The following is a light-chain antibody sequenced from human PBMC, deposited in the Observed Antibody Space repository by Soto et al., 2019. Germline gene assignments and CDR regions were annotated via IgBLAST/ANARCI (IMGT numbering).Light chain of an antibody. J-gene: IGKJ4*01. CDR3: QQYYITPLT. CDR1: QSVLYSTNNKNY. V-gene: IGKV4-1*01. CDR2: WAG. Sequence: DIVMTQSPDSLAVSLGERATINCKSSQSVLYSTNNKNYLAWYQQKPGQPPKLLIYWAGTRASGVPDRFSGSGSGTDFTLTISSLQAEDVAVYYCQQYYITPLTFGGGTNVEIK.